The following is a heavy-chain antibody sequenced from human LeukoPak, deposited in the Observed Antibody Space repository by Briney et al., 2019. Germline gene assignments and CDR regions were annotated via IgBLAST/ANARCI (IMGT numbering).Heavy chain of an antibody. CDR3: ARDSIVVVPAAMEYWFDP. CDR2: INPNSGGT. D-gene: IGHD2-2*01. Sequence: ASVEVSCKASGYTFTGYYMHWVRQASGQGLEWMGWINPNSGGTNYAQKFQGRVTMTRDTSISTAYMELSRLRSDDTAVYYCARDSIVVVPAAMEYWFDPWGQGTLVTVSS. J-gene: IGHJ5*02. V-gene: IGHV1-2*02. CDR1: GYTFTGYY.